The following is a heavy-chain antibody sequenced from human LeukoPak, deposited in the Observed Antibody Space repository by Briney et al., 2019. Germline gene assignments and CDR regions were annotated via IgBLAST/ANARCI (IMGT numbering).Heavy chain of an antibody. V-gene: IGHV1-3*03. J-gene: IGHJ6*03. D-gene: IGHD6-19*01. CDR3: ARAGIAVAGTNYYYYYMDV. Sequence: ASVKVSCKASGYTFTSYAMHWVRQAPGQRLEWMGWINAGNGNTKCSQEFQGRVTITRDTSASTAYMELSSLRSEDTAVYYCARAGIAVAGTNYYYYYMDVWGKGTTVTISS. CDR1: GYTFTSYA. CDR2: INAGNGNT.